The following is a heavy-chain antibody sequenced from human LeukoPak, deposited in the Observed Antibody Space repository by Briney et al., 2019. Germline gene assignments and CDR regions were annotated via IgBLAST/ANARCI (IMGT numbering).Heavy chain of an antibody. V-gene: IGHV3-21*01. D-gene: IGHD1-1*01. Sequence: PGGSLRLSCAASGFTFSSYSMNWVRQAPGKGLEWVSFISSSRSYIYYADSVKGRFTISRDNAKNSLYLQMNRLRAEDTAVYYCARERQLERLAFGKEGSAFDYWGQGTLVTVSS. CDR3: ARERQLERLAFGKEGSAFDY. J-gene: IGHJ4*02. CDR1: GFTFSSYS. CDR2: ISSSRSYI.